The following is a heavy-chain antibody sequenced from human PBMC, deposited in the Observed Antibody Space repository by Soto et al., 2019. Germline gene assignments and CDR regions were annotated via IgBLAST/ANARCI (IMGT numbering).Heavy chain of an antibody. CDR1: GFTFSGSA. V-gene: IGHV3-73*02. D-gene: IGHD3-16*01. CDR2: IRRQANSYAT. Sequence: EVQLVESGGGLVQPGGSLKLSCAASGFTFSGSAMHWVRQASGTGLLWVGRIRRQANSYATAYAASVKGSFTISRDASQYTAYLPMTSMKTEDTGVYYCTGSGGLEVAYWGNGTLVIFCS. J-gene: IGHJ4*01. CDR3: TGSGGLEVAY.